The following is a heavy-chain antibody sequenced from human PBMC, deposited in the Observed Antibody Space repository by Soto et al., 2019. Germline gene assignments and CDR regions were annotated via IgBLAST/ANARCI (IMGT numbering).Heavy chain of an antibody. Sequence: GGSLRLSCADSGFTFSSYSMNWVRQAPGKGLEWVSSISISSSYIYYADSVKGRFTISRDNAKNSLYPQMNSLRAEDTAVYYCARDMITFGGVIVTHAFDYWGQGTLVTVSS. J-gene: IGHJ4*02. V-gene: IGHV3-21*01. CDR3: ARDMITFGGVIVTHAFDY. D-gene: IGHD3-16*02. CDR2: ISISSSYI. CDR1: GFTFSSYS.